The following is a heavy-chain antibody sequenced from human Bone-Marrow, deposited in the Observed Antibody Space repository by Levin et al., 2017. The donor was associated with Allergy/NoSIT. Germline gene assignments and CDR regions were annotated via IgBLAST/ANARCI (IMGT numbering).Heavy chain of an antibody. CDR3: ARAGTIAARQGNWFDP. Sequence: ASVKVSCKASGYTFTGYYMHWVRQAPGQGLEWMGWINPNSGGTNYAQKFQGRVTMTRDTSISTAYMELSRLRSDDTAVYYCARAGTIAARQGNWFDPWGQGTLVTVSS. CDR1: GYTFTGYY. V-gene: IGHV1-2*02. CDR2: INPNSGGT. D-gene: IGHD6-6*01. J-gene: IGHJ5*02.